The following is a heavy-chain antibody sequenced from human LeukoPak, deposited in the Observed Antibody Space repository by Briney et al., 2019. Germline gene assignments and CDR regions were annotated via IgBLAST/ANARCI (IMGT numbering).Heavy chain of an antibody. J-gene: IGHJ4*02. CDR1: GFTFSRYS. D-gene: IGHD3-10*01. CDR3: ARVNDYDSGSLYRPIDY. CDR2: ISIGNTYI. Sequence: GGSPRLSCAASGFTFSRYSMNWVRQAPGKGLEWVSSISIGNTYIYYADSVKGRFTISRDNAKNSLYLQMNSLRAEDTAVYSCARVNDYDSGSLYRPIDYWGQGTLVTVSS. V-gene: IGHV3-21*01.